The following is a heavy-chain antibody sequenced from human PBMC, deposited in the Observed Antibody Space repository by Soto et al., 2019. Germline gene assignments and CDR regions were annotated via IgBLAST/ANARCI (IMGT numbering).Heavy chain of an antibody. CDR1: GFTFSSYA. V-gene: IGHV3-30-3*01. J-gene: IGHJ3*02. CDR3: ASRYSGYDFSDDAFDI. Sequence: GGSLRLSGAASGFTFSSYAMHWVRQAPGKGLEWVAVISYDGSNKYYTDSVKGRFTISRDNSKNTLYLQMNSLRAEDTAVYYCASRYSGYDFSDDAFDIWGQGTMVTVSS. CDR2: ISYDGSNK. D-gene: IGHD5-12*01.